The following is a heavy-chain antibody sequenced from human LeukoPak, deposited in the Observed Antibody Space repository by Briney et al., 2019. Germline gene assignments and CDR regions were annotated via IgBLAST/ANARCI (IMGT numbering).Heavy chain of an antibody. J-gene: IGHJ4*02. CDR2: IYYSGST. Sequence: SETLSLTCTVSGGSISSYYWSWIRQPPGKGLEWIGYIYYSGSTNYNPSLKSRVTISVGTSKNQFSLKLSSVTAADTAVCYCARGRQWLERDYWGQGTLVTVSS. V-gene: IGHV4-59*01. CDR1: GGSISSYY. D-gene: IGHD6-19*01. CDR3: ARGRQWLERDY.